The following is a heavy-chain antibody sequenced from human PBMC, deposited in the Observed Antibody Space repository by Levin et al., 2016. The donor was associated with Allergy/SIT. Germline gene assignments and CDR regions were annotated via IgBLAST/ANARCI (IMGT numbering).Heavy chain of an antibody. CDR3: ARAVQLIHLQGGYFDF. CDR1: GGSVSRGGYF. D-gene: IGHD2-2*01. CDR2: VNRAGIT. V-gene: IGHV4-61*08. J-gene: IGHJ4*02. Sequence: SETLSLTCTVSGGSVSRGGYFWSWIRQSPGKGLEWIGEVNRAGITYFNTSLESRVTLSVDSSKHQFSLEVRSVTAADTGVYYCARAVQLIHLQGGYFDFWGQGTLVTVSS.